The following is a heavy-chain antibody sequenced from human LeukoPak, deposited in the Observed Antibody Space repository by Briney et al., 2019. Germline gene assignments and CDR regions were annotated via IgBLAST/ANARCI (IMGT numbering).Heavy chain of an antibody. CDR1: GFTFSSYG. J-gene: IGHJ4*02. CDR3: AKDLWTMVRGAFDY. CDR2: ISYDERNK. V-gene: IGHV3-30*18. D-gene: IGHD3-10*01. Sequence: GGSLRLSCAASGFTFSSYGMHWVRQAPGKGLEWVAVISYDERNKYYADSVKGRFTISRDNSKNTLYLQMNSLRAEDTAVYYCAKDLWTMVRGAFDYWGQGTLVTVSS.